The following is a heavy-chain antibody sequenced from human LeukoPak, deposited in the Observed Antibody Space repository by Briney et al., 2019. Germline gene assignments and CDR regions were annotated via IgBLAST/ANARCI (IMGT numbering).Heavy chain of an antibody. J-gene: IGHJ4*02. V-gene: IGHV1-46*01. CDR2: INPSGGST. CDR3: ARDSRYSEDIVVVPAAHFDY. CDR1: GYTFTSYY. Sequence: ASVKVSCKASGYTFTSYYTHWVRQAPGQGLEWMGIINPSGGSTSYAQKFQGRVTMTRDMSTSTVYMELSSLRSEDTAVYYCARDSRYSEDIVVVPAAHFDYWGQGTLVTVSS. D-gene: IGHD2-2*01.